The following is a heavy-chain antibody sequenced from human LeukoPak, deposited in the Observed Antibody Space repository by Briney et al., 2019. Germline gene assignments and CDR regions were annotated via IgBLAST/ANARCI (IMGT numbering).Heavy chain of an antibody. CDR3: ARGGSYYNEAFDI. CDR1: GFTFSSYS. Sequence: GGSLRLSCAASGFTFSSYSMNWVRQAPGKGLERASYISSSSGSIYYADSVKGRFTISRDNAKNSLSLQMNSLRAEDTAVYYCARGGSYYNEAFDIWGQGTMVTVSS. J-gene: IGHJ3*02. V-gene: IGHV3-48*01. D-gene: IGHD3-10*01. CDR2: ISSSSGSI.